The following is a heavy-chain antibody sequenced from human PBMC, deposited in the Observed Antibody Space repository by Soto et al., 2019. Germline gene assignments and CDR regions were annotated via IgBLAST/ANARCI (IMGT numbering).Heavy chain of an antibody. V-gene: IGHV1-18*04. D-gene: IGHD3-3*01. CDR3: APGMLALFGVVGWVDP. CDR2: VSGYNGDT. CDR1: GYTFSNYG. J-gene: IGHJ5*02. Sequence: QVQLVQSGAEVKKPGASVNVSCKASGYTFSNYGITWGRQAPGQGLEWMGWVSGYNGDTNYAQRLQVRVPMTTDTCTSTAYLELRRLRSYDTSVYYFAPGMLALFGVVGWVDPWGQGLLVTVPS.